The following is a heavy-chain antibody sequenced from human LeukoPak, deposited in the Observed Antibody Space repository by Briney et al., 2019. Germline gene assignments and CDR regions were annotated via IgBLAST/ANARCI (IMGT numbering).Heavy chain of an antibody. V-gene: IGHV4-39*01. CDR1: GVSISSSNSY. CDR2: IYYSGNT. CDR3: ARHPQAGWLVLFDP. D-gene: IGHD6-19*01. Sequence: SETLSLTCTVSGVSISSSNSYWGWIRQPPGKGLEWIGSIYYSGNTYYNASLKSQVSISIDTSKNQFSLRLTSVTAADTAVCYCARHPQAGWLVLFDPWGQGTLVTVSS. J-gene: IGHJ5*02.